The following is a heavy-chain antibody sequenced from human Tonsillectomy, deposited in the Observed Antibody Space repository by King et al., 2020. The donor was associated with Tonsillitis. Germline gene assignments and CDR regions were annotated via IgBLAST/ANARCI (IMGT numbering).Heavy chain of an antibody. J-gene: IGHJ4*02. V-gene: IGHV4-39*01. CDR1: GGSISSSSYY. CDR3: AGMVRGVISGDY. CDR2: IYYSVST. Sequence: QLQESGPGLVKPSETLSLTCTVSGGSISSSSYYWGWIRQPPGKGLEWIGSIYYSVSTYYNPSLRSRVTISVDTSENQFSLKLSSVTAADTAVYYCAGMVRGVISGDYWGQGTLVTVSS. D-gene: IGHD3-10*01.